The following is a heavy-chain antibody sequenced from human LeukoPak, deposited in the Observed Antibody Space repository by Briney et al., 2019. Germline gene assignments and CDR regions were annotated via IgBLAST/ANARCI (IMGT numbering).Heavy chain of an antibody. Sequence: PGGSLRLSCAASGFTFSSYWMHWVRQTPGKGLMWVSRIESNGLALYADSVKGRFTISRDNAANTLFLQMSSLRAEDTAVYYCAREKDDHGDPGPLDAWGQGDLVTVSS. CDR3: AREKDDHGDPGPLDA. CDR2: IESNGLA. V-gene: IGHV3-74*01. J-gene: IGHJ5*02. D-gene: IGHD4-17*01. CDR1: GFTFSSYW.